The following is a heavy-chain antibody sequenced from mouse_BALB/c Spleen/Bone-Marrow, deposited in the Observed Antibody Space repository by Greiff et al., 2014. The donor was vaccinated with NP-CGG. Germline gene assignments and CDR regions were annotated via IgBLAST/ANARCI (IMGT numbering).Heavy chain of an antibody. J-gene: IGHJ4*01. CDR2: ISNGGGST. Sequence: EVNLVESGGGLVKPGGSLKLSCATSGFTFSDYYMYWVRQTPEKRLEWVAYISNGGGSTYYPDTVKGRFTISRDNAKNTLYLQMSRLKSEDTAMYYCARPTIYYDYDGYAMDYWGQGTSVTVSS. V-gene: IGHV5-12*02. CDR3: ARPTIYYDYDGYAMDY. D-gene: IGHD2-4*01. CDR1: GFTFSDYY.